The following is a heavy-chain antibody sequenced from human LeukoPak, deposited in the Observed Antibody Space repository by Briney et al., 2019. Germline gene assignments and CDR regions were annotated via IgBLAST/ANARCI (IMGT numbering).Heavy chain of an antibody. J-gene: IGHJ4*02. D-gene: IGHD1-26*01. CDR1: GFTVSSNY. CDR3: ARELH. Sequence: GGPLRLSCAPSGFTVSSNYMTWVGQAPGKGLEWVSVIYSGGTTYYADSVKGRFTISRDNSKNTLYLQTNSLGAEDTAVYYCARELHLGQGTLVTVSS. CDR2: IYSGGTT. V-gene: IGHV3-66*02.